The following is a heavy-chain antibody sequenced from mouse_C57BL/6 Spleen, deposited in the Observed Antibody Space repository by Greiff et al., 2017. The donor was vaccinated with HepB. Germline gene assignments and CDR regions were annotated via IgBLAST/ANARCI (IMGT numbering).Heavy chain of an antibody. Sequence: EVKLVESGGDLVKPGGSLKLSCAASGFTFSSYGMSWVRQTPDKRLEWVATISSGGSYTYYPDSVKGRFTISRDNAKNTLYLQMSSLKSEDTAMYYCARPDGYGYYFDYWRQGTTLTVSS. D-gene: IGHD2-3*01. CDR3: ARPDGYGYYFDY. CDR2: ISSGGSYT. V-gene: IGHV5-6*02. CDR1: GFTFSSYG. J-gene: IGHJ2*01.